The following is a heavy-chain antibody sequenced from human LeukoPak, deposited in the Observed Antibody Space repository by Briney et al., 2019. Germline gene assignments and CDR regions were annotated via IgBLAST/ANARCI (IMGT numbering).Heavy chain of an antibody. CDR1: GGTFSSYA. Sequence: SVKVSCKASGGTFSSYAISWVRQAPGQGLEWMGGIIPIFGTANYAQKFQGRVTITADESTSTAYMELSSLRSEDTAVYYCARSPANRGAARASGRLVNWFDPWGQGTLVTVSS. CDR3: ARSPANRGAARASGRLVNWFDP. D-gene: IGHD6-13*01. CDR2: IIPIFGTA. V-gene: IGHV1-69*01. J-gene: IGHJ5*02.